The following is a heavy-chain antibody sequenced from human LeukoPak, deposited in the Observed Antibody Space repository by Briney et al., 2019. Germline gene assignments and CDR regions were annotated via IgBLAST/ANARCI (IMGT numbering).Heavy chain of an antibody. D-gene: IGHD3-10*01. CDR2: LYSGSDT. CDR1: GFTVSTNY. J-gene: IGHJ2*01. Sequence: GGSLRLSCAASGFTVSTNYMNWVRQAPGKGLEWVSILYSGSDTYYADSVKGRFTISRDSSKNIVSLQMNNLRAEDTAVYYCARVGDNFHWYLDLWGRGTLVTVSS. CDR3: ARVGDNFHWYLDL. V-gene: IGHV3-53*01.